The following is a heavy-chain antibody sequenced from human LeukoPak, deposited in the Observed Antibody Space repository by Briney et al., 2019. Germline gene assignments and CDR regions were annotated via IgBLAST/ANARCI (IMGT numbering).Heavy chain of an antibody. CDR1: GFTFSGFS. D-gene: IGHD6-13*01. Sequence: PGGSLRLSCEASGFTFSGFSMNWVRQAPGKGLEWVSLIFGNGGRTFYSDSVKGRFTISRDNSKNTLYLQMNSLRAEDTAVYYCASDIRQYSSRSWFDPWGQGTLVTVSS. J-gene: IGHJ5*02. CDR2: IFGNGGRT. V-gene: IGHV3-23*01. CDR3: ASDIRQYSSRSWFDP.